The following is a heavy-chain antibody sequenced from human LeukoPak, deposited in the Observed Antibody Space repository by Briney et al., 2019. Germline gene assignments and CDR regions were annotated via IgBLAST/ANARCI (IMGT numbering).Heavy chain of an antibody. V-gene: IGHV1-2*06. CDR3: ARDSGQGDY. J-gene: IGHJ4*02. Sequence: ASVKVSCKASGYTFTGYYMHWVRQAPGQGLEWMGRINPNSGGTNYAQKFQGRVTITTDESTSTAYMELSSLRSEDTAVYYCARDSGQGDYWGQGTLVTVSS. D-gene: IGHD6-19*01. CDR1: GYTFTGYY. CDR2: INPNSGGT.